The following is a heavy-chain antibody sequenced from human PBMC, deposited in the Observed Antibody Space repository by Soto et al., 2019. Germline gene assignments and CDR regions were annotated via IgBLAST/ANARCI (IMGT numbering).Heavy chain of an antibody. Sequence: GGSLRLSCAASGFTVSSNYMSWVRQAPGKGLEWVSVIYSGGSTYYADSVKGRFTISRHNSKNTLYLQMNSLRAEDTAMYYCARGEPSGGDAFDIWGQGTMVTVSS. CDR2: IYSGGST. V-gene: IGHV3-53*04. D-gene: IGHD3-10*01. CDR1: GFTVSSNY. J-gene: IGHJ3*02. CDR3: ARGEPSGGDAFDI.